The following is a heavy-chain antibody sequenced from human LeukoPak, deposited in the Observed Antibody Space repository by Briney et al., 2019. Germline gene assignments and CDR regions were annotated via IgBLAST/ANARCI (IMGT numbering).Heavy chain of an antibody. CDR1: GFTFSSSS. CDR3: ASERYNWNHAFDY. J-gene: IGHJ4*02. V-gene: IGHV3-21*01. Sequence: GGSLRLSCAASGFTFSSSSMNWVRQAPGKGLEWVSSISSGSSYIYYADPLKGRFTVSRDNAKNSLYLQMNSLRAGDTAVYYCASERYNWNHAFDYWGQGILVTVSS. D-gene: IGHD1-14*01. CDR2: ISSGSSYI.